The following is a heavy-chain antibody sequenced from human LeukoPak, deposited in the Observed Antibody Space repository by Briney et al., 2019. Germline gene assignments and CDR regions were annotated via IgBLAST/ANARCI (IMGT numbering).Heavy chain of an antibody. D-gene: IGHD3-10*01. Sequence: GGSLRLSCAASGFTFRNYVIHWVRQAPGKGLEWVAVISYDGSNKYYADSVKGRFTISRDNSKNTLYLQMNSLRAEDTAVYYCARDAGGPFDYWGQGTLVTVSS. CDR3: ARDAGGPFDY. CDR2: ISYDGSNK. J-gene: IGHJ4*02. CDR1: GFTFRNYV. V-gene: IGHV3-30-3*01.